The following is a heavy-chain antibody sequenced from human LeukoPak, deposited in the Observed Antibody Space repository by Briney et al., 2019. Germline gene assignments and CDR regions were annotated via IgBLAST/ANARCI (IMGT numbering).Heavy chain of an antibody. CDR2: INPNSGGT. Sequence: ASVKVSCKASGYTFTGYYMHWVRQAPGQGLEWMGWINPNSGGTNYAQKFQGRVTMTRDTSTSTAYMELSRLRSDDTAVYYCARAYYDISAGRGYWGQGTLVTVSS. V-gene: IGHV1-2*02. CDR3: ARAYYDISAGRGY. D-gene: IGHD3-22*01. CDR1: GYTFTGYY. J-gene: IGHJ4*02.